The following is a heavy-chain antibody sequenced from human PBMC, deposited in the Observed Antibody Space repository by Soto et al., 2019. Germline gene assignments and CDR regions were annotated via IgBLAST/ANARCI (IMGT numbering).Heavy chain of an antibody. J-gene: IGHJ4*02. CDR2: INPILSVS. CDR1: GDTFSFYS. CDR3: ATNYGSGYRAFDY. D-gene: IGHD3-10*01. Sequence: QVQLVQSGAEVQKPGSSVKVSCKASGDTFSFYSINWVRQAPGLGLEWMGRINPILSVSNYAQKFQGRVTITADKSTSTAYMELRSLRSEDTAMYYCATNYGSGYRAFDYWGQGALVTVSS. V-gene: IGHV1-69*02.